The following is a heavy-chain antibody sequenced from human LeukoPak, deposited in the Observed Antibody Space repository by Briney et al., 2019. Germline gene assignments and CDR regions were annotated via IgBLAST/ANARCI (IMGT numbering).Heavy chain of an antibody. J-gene: IGHJ4*02. CDR2: ISAYNGNT. D-gene: IGHD3-3*01. CDR3: ASHDDFWSGYSPFDY. CDR1: GYTFTSYG. Sequence: ASVKVSCKASGYTFTSYGISWVRQAPGQGLEWMGWISAYNGNTNYAQKLQGRVTMTTDTSTSTAYMELRSLRSDDTAVYYCASHDDFWSGYSPFDYWGQGTLVTVSS. V-gene: IGHV1-18*01.